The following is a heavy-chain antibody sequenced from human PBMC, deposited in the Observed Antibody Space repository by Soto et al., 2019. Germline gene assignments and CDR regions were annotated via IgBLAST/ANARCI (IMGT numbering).Heavy chain of an antibody. V-gene: IGHV1-69*13. CDR3: ASALGYCSGGSCYSNYYYGMDV. CDR2: IIPIFGTA. CDR1: GGTFSSYA. J-gene: IGHJ6*02. D-gene: IGHD2-15*01. Sequence: SVKVSCKASGGTFSSYAISWVRQAPGQGLEWMGGIIPIFGTANYAQKFQGRVTITADESTSTAYMELSSLRSEDTAVYYCASALGYCSGGSCYSNYYYGMDVWGQGTTVTVSS.